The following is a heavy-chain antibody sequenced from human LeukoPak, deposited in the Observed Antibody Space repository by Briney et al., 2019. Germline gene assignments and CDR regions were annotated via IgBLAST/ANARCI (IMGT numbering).Heavy chain of an antibody. CDR2: INQDGSEE. CDR3: VRDGGVSGYDLLDY. Sequence: GGSLRLSCAASGFTFSNYWMTWVRQAPGKGLEWVANINQDGSEEYYMDSVKARFTISRDNAKDSLSLQMNSLRAEDTTVYYCVRDGGVSGYDLLDYWGQGTLVTVSS. CDR1: GFTFSNYW. D-gene: IGHD5-12*01. J-gene: IGHJ4*02. V-gene: IGHV3-7*01.